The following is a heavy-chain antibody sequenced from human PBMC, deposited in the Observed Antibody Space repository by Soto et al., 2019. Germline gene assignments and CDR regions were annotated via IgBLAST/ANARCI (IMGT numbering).Heavy chain of an antibody. D-gene: IGHD3-10*02. CDR1: GFIFSNNG. CDR2: MSYDGSDT. CDR3: TIVRVADSALDH. J-gene: IGHJ4*02. Sequence: PEGSLILSCAGSGFIFSNNGMHWVRQTPGKGLEWVAFMSYDGSDTFYADSVKGRFTISRDNSKNTLFLHMSNLRAEDTAMYYCTIVRVADSALDHWGQGTLVTVSS. V-gene: IGHV3-30*02.